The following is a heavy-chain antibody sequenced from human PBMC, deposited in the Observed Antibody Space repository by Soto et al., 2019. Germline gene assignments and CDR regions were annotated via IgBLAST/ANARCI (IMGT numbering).Heavy chain of an antibody. V-gene: IGHV4-30-4*01. J-gene: IGHJ5*02. CDR2: IYYSGST. CDR1: GGSISSGDYY. Sequence: TLSLTCTVSGGSISSGDYYWSWIRQPPGKGLEWIGYIYYSGSTYYNPSLKSRVTISVDTSKNQFSLKLSSVTAAGTAVYYCAREGRYCSSTSCYTANWFDPWGQGTLVTVSS. D-gene: IGHD2-2*02. CDR3: AREGRYCSSTSCYTANWFDP.